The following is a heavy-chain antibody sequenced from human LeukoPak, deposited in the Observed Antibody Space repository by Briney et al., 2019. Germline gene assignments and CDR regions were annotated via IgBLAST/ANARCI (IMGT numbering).Heavy chain of an antibody. CDR3: ARGFGITF. CDR1: GFTVSSNY. Sequence: GGSLRLSCAASGFTVSSNYMSWVRQAPGKGLEWVSVIYSGGSTYYADSVKGRFTVSRDNAKNSLYLQMNSLRADDTAVYYCARGFGITFWGQGTLVTVSS. D-gene: IGHD3-16*01. V-gene: IGHV3-53*01. CDR2: IYSGGST. J-gene: IGHJ4*02.